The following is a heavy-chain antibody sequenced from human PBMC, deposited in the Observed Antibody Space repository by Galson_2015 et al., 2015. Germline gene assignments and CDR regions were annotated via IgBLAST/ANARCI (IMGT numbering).Heavy chain of an antibody. D-gene: IGHD6-19*01. V-gene: IGHV4-39*01. CDR1: GGSISSSSYY. J-gene: IGHJ4*02. Sequence: SETLSLTCTVSGGSISSSSYYWGWIRQPPGKGLEWIGSIYYSGSTYYNPSLKSRVTISVDTSKNQFSLKLSSVTAADTAVYYCARSDGMAGLYYWGQGTLVTVSS. CDR3: ARSDGMAGLYY. CDR2: IYYSGST.